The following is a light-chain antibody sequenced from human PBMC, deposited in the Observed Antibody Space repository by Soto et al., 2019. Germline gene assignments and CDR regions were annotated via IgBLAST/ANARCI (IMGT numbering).Light chain of an antibody. CDR2: DAS. V-gene: IGKV3-20*01. CDR1: QNVKNAY. Sequence: EIVLTQFPGTLSLSPGERATLSCRASQNVKNAYLAWYQQKPGQTPRLFIYDASSRAPGIPARFSGSGSGTDFHLTISRLEPEDFAVYYCQQYGGSPWTFGQGTKVELK. J-gene: IGKJ1*01. CDR3: QQYGGSPWT.